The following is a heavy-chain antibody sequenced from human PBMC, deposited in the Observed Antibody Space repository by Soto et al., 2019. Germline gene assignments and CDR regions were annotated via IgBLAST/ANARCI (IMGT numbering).Heavy chain of an antibody. CDR1: GFTFSSYG. Sequence: GGSLRLSCAASGFTFSSYGMHWVRQAPGKGLEWVAVIWYDGSNKYYADSVKGRFTISRDNSKNTLYLQMNSLRAEDTAVYYCARGGGGYDFYYYYYMDVWGKGTTVTVSS. V-gene: IGHV3-33*01. D-gene: IGHD5-12*01. CDR3: ARGGGGYDFYYYYYMDV. J-gene: IGHJ6*03. CDR2: IWYDGSNK.